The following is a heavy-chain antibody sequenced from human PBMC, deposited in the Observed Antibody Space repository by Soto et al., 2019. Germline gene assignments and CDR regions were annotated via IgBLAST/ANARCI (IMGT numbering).Heavy chain of an antibody. D-gene: IGHD4-4*01. Sequence: SVKVSCKASGGTFSSYAISWVRQAPGQGLEWMGGIIPIFGTANYAQKFQGRVTITADESTSTAYMELSSLRSEDTAVYYCARASRVRSTQENFDYWGQGTLVTVSS. V-gene: IGHV1-69*13. J-gene: IGHJ4*02. CDR3: ARASRVRSTQENFDY. CDR2: IIPIFGTA. CDR1: GGTFSSYA.